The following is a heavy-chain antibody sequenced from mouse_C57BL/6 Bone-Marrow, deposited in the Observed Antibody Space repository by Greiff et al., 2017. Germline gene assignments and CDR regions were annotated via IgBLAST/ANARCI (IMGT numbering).Heavy chain of an antibody. D-gene: IGHD1-1*01. CDR3: AGGSRYFDV. CDR1: GYTFTSYW. CDR2: IHPNSGST. V-gene: IGHV1-64*01. J-gene: IGHJ1*03. Sequence: QVQLQQPGAELVKPGASVKLSCTASGYTFTSYWMHWVKQRPGQGLEWIGMIHPNSGSTNYNEKFKSKATLTVDKSSSTAYMLLSSLTSEDSAVYYCAGGSRYFDVWGTGTTVTVSS.